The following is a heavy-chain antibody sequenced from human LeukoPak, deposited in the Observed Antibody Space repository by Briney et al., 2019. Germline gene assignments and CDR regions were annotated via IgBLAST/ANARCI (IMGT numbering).Heavy chain of an antibody. CDR1: GFIFSSYA. D-gene: IGHD5-18*01. J-gene: IGHJ4*02. V-gene: IGHV3-30-3*01. Sequence: GGSLRLSCAASGFIFSSYAMHWVRQAPGKGLEWVALTSSDGINKYYADSVKGRFTISRDNSKNTLYLQMNSLRAEDTAVYYCARDSKRGYSYGVVDYWGQGTLVTVSS. CDR2: TSSDGINK. CDR3: ARDSKRGYSYGVVDY.